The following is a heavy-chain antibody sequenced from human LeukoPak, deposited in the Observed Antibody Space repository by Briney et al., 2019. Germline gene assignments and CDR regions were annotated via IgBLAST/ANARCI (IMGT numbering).Heavy chain of an antibody. J-gene: IGHJ5*02. CDR2: VSPGGST. D-gene: IGHD3-22*01. CDR3: ARHDYYDSSGPMGSQNWFDP. Sequence: SETLSLTCAMHSESSGGDDWTWIRQPPGKGLEWIGEVSPGGSTRYNPSLRSRVTISLDTSKNQFSLKLSSVTAADTAVYYCARHDYYDSSGPMGSQNWFDPWGQGTLVTVPS. V-gene: IGHV4-34*01. CDR1: SESSGGDD.